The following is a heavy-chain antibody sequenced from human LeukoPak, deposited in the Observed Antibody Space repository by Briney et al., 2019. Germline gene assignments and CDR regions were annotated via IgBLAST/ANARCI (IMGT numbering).Heavy chain of an antibody. J-gene: IGHJ3*02. V-gene: IGHV4-59*01. Sequence: SETLSLTCTGSGGSISSYYWSWIRQPPGKGLEWIGYIYYSGSTNYNPSLKSRVTISVDTSKNQFSLKLSSVTAADTAVYYCARDSGTTSAFDIWGQGTMVTVSS. CDR1: GGSISSYY. CDR2: IYYSGST. CDR3: ARDSGTTSAFDI. D-gene: IGHD3-10*01.